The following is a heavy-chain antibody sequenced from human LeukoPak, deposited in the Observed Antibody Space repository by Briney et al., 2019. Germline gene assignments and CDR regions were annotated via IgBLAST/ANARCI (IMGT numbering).Heavy chain of an antibody. J-gene: IGHJ4*02. CDR2: MYNSGRTT. CDR1: GGSISSYY. CDR3: AKIPGDRPDD. V-gene: IGHV4-59*03. Sequence: SETLSLTCTVSGGSISSYYWSWIRQPPGKGLEWIGYMYNSGRTTNYNPSLKSRATISMDTSKNQFSLNLKSVTAADTAIYYCAKIPGDRPDDWGQGTLVTVA. D-gene: IGHD7-27*01.